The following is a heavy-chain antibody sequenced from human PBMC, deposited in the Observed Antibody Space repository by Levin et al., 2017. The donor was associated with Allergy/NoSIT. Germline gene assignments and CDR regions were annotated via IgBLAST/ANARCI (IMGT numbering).Heavy chain of an antibody. V-gene: IGHV3-7*01. J-gene: IGHJ5*02. CDR3: ARDPDCSSTSCYNAYWFDP. CDR2: IKQDGSEK. D-gene: IGHD2-2*02. Sequence: AGGSLRLSCAASGFTFSSYWMSWVRQAPGKGLEWVANIKQDGSEKYYVDSVKGRFTISRDNAKNSLYLQMNSLRAEDTAVYYCARDPDCSSTSCYNAYWFDPWGQGTLVTVSS. CDR1: GFTFSSYW.